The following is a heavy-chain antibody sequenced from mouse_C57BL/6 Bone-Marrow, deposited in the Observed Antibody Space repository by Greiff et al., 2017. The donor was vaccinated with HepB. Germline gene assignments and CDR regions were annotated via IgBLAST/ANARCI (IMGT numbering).Heavy chain of an antibody. CDR3: THYGNYVEAMDY. CDR1: GFNIKDDY. CDR2: IDPENGDT. J-gene: IGHJ4*01. V-gene: IGHV14-4*01. D-gene: IGHD2-1*01. Sequence: EVKLQESGAELVRPGASVKLSCTASGFNIKDDYMHWVKQRPEQGLEWIGWIDPENGDTEYASKFQGKATITADTSSNTAYLQLSSLTSEDTAVYYCTHYGNYVEAMDYWGQGTSVTVSS.